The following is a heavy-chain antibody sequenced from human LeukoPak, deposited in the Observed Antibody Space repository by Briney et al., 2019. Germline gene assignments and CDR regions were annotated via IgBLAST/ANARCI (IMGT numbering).Heavy chain of an antibody. CDR1: GGTFSSYA. D-gene: IGHD4-11*01. V-gene: IGHV1-2*02. J-gene: IGHJ4*02. Sequence: ASVKVSCKASGGTFSSYAISWVRQAPGQGLEWMGWINPNSGGTNYAQKFQGRVTMTRDTSISTAYMELSRLRSDDTAVYYCARDVYSNYGHFDYWGQGTLVTVSS. CDR3: ARDVYSNYGHFDY. CDR2: INPNSGGT.